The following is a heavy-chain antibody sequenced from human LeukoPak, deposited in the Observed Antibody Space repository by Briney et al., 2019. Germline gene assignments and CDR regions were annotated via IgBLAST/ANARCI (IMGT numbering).Heavy chain of an antibody. CDR2: ISGSGGST. CDR1: GFTFSSYA. D-gene: IGHD4-11*01. V-gene: IGHV3-23*01. CDR3: AKDKDYLFDY. Sequence: GGSLRLSCAASGFTFSSYAMSWVRQAPGKGLEWVSAISGSGGSTYYADSVKGRFTISGDNSKNTLYLQMNSLRPEDTALYYCAKDKDYLFDYWGQGTLVTVSS. J-gene: IGHJ4*02.